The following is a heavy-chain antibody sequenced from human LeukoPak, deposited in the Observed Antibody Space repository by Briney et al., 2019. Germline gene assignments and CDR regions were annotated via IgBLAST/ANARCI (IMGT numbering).Heavy chain of an antibody. D-gene: IGHD2-15*01. J-gene: IGHJ6*03. Sequence: PSETLSLTCAVYGGSFSGYYWSWICQPPGKGLEWIGEINHSGSTNYNPSLKSRVTISVDTSKNQFSLKLSSVTAADTAVYYCASQNRAYCSGGSCYSGYYYYYYYMDVWGKGTTVTVSS. CDR1: GGSFSGYY. V-gene: IGHV4-34*01. CDR3: ASQNRAYCSGGSCYSGYYYYYYYMDV. CDR2: INHSGST.